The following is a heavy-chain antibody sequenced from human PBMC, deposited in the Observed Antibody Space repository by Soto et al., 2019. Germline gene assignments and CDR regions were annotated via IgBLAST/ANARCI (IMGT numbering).Heavy chain of an antibody. V-gene: IGHV4-59*01. CDR3: ARDLYYYDSSGYYHPVWYFDY. CDR1: GGSISSYY. J-gene: IGHJ4*02. Sequence: PSETLSLTCTVSGGSISSYYWSWIRQPPGKGLEWSGYIYYSGSTNYNPSLKSRVTISVDTSKNQFSLKLSSVTAADTAVYYCARDLYYYDSSGYYHPVWYFDYWGQETLVTVSS. CDR2: IYYSGST. D-gene: IGHD3-22*01.